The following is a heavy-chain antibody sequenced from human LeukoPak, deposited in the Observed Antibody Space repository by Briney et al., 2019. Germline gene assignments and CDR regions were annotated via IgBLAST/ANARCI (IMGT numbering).Heavy chain of an antibody. V-gene: IGHV3-20*03. Sequence: RGSLRLSFAASGFTFDDYVMSWGRQAPGKGPEWVSGINWNGGSTGFADSVKGRFTISRDNAKNSLYLQMNSLRAEETALYYCARWGSSSSGYYYYYYMDFWGKGTTVTVSS. CDR3: ARWGSSSSGYYYYYYMDF. J-gene: IGHJ6*03. CDR1: GFTFDDYV. D-gene: IGHD6-6*01. CDR2: INWNGGST.